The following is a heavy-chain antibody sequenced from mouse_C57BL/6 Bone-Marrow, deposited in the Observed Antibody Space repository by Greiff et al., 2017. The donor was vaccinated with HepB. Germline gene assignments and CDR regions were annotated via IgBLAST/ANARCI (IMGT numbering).Heavy chain of an antibody. D-gene: IGHD2-5*01. CDR3: ADSKSYWYFDV. J-gene: IGHJ1*03. Sequence: VKLMESGAELARPGASVKLSCKASGYTFTSYGISWVKQRTGQGLEWIGEIYPRSGNTYYNEKFKGKATLTADKSSSTAYMELRSLTSEDSAVYVCADSKSYWYFDVWGTGTTVTVSS. V-gene: IGHV1-81*01. CDR1: GYTFTSYG. CDR2: IYPRSGNT.